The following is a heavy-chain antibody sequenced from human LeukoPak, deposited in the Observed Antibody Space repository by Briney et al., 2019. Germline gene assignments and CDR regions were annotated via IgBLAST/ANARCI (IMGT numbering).Heavy chain of an antibody. CDR3: VRETEYSGYFDH. CDR2: IYYSGST. CDR1: GGSISTYY. D-gene: IGHD5-12*01. V-gene: IGHV4-59*01. J-gene: IGHJ4*02. Sequence: SETLSLTCTVSGGSISTYYWSWIRQPPGKGLEWIGYIYYSGSTNYNPSLKSRVTISVDTSKNQFSLKLGSVTAADPAVFYCVRETEYSGYFDHWGQGTLVTVSS.